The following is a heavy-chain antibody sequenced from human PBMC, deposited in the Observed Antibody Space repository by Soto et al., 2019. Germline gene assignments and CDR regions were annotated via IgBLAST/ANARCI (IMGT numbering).Heavy chain of an antibody. D-gene: IGHD3-10*01. CDR2: IYYSGST. V-gene: IGHV4-59*01. CDR3: ARGYIYGSGRKYYFDY. Sequence: SETLSLTCTVSGGSISSYYWSWIRQPPGKGLEWIGYIYYSGSTNYNPSLKSRVTISVDTSMNQFSLKLSSVTAADTAVYYCARGYIYGSGRKYYFDYWGQGTLVTVSS. CDR1: GGSISSYY. J-gene: IGHJ4*02.